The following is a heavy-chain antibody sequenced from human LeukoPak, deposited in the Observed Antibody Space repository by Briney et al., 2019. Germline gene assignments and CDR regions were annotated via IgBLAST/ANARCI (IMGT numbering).Heavy chain of an antibody. Sequence: PSETLSLTCTVSGGSITSYYWSWIRKPAGKGLEWIGRIYTSESPTYNPSLKSRVTMSLDPSRNQLSLKLTSVTAADTAMYYCARVQWELGFDYWGQGTLVTVSS. J-gene: IGHJ4*02. CDR2: IYTSESP. CDR3: ARVQWELGFDY. V-gene: IGHV4-4*07. CDR1: GGSITSYY. D-gene: IGHD4-23*01.